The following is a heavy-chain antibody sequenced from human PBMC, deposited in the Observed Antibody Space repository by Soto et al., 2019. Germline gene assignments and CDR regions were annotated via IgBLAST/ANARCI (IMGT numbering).Heavy chain of an antibody. CDR2: IGSSGGLK. D-gene: IGHD1-26*01. Sequence: GGSLRVSFAASGFTFTNCAMTWVRQTPGKGLEGVSGIGSSGGLKYYADSVRVRFTVSRDNSKNILYLQMDNLRDEDTALYYCAREVGALPGWLYXWGQVTQVTVSX. J-gene: IGHJ5*02. CDR3: AREVGALPGWLYX. V-gene: IGHV3-23*01. CDR1: GFTFTNCA.